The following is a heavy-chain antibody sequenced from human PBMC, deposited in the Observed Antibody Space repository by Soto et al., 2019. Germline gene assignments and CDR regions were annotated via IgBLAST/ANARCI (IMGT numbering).Heavy chain of an antibody. CDR1: GGSISSGGYY. D-gene: IGHD5-12*01. V-gene: IGHV4-31*03. CDR3: ARDRFEVATSTFDY. J-gene: IGHJ4*02. Sequence: SETLSLTCTVSGGSISSGGYYWSWIRQHPGKGLEWIGYIYYSGSTYYNPSLKSRVTISVDTSKNQFSLKLSSVTAADTAVYYCARDRFEVATSTFDYWGQGTLVTVSS. CDR2: IYYSGST.